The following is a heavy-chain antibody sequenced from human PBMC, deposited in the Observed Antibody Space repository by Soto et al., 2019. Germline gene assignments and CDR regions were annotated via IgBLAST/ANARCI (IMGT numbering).Heavy chain of an antibody. CDR3: AKSTGGTANGMDV. V-gene: IGHV3-9*01. D-gene: IGHD2-8*02. J-gene: IGHJ6*02. CDR2: ISWNSGTI. CDR1: GFTFDEYG. Sequence: EVQLVESGGGLVQPGRSLRLSCGASGFTFDEYGMHWVRQAPGKGLEWFSGISWNSGTIGYADSVKGRFTISRDNAKNSLYLQMSSLRAEDTALYYCAKSTGGTANGMDVWGQGTTVTVS.